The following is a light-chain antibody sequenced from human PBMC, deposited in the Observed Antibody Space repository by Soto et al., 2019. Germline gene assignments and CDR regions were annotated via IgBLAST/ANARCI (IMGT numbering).Light chain of an antibody. V-gene: IGLV1-40*01. CDR3: QSYDKPLGVV. CDR1: SSNIGAGYD. J-gene: IGLJ2*01. CDR2: GNT. Sequence: QSVLTQPPSVSGAPGQRVTISCTGSSSNIGAGYDVHWYQQLPGTAPKLLISGNTNRPSGVPDRFSGSKSGTSASLAITGLQAEDEADYYCQSYDKPLGVVFGGGTKLTVL.